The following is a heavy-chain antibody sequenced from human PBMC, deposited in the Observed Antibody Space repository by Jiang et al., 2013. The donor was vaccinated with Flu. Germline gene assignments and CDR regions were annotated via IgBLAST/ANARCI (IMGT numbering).Heavy chain of an antibody. D-gene: IGHD6-13*01. V-gene: IGHV1-46*01. Sequence: SGYTFTSYYIHWVRQAPGQGLEWMGIINPSGGSTIYAQKFQGRVTMTRDTSTSTVYMELSSLRSEDTAVYYCARNTAAGSTYFDYWGQGTLVTVSS. CDR3: ARNTAAGSTYFDY. J-gene: IGHJ4*02. CDR2: INPSGGST. CDR1: GYTFTSYY.